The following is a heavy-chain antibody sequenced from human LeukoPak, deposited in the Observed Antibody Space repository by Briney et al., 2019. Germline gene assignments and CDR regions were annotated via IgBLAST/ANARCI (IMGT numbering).Heavy chain of an antibody. CDR1: GGTLSSYA. J-gene: IGHJ4*02. Sequence: ASVKVSCKASGGTLSSYAISWVRQAPGQGLEWMGWISAYNGNTNYAQKLQGRATMTTDTSTSTAYMELRSLRSDDTAVYYCARDQSSSGWYKPRTYYFDYWGQGTLVTVSS. D-gene: IGHD6-19*01. V-gene: IGHV1-18*01. CDR2: ISAYNGNT. CDR3: ARDQSSSGWYKPRTYYFDY.